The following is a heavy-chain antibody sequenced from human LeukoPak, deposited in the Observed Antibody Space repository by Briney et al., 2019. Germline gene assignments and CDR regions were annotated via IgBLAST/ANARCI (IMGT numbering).Heavy chain of an antibody. CDR2: ISAYNGNT. V-gene: IGHV1-18*01. CDR3: ARAESGSYEARLHY. CDR1: GYTLTSYG. J-gene: IGHJ4*02. D-gene: IGHD1-26*01. Sequence: ASVKVSCKASGYTLTSYGISWVRQAPGQGLEWMGWISAYNGNTNYAQKLQGRVTMTTDTSTSTAYMELRSLRSDDTAVYYCARAESGSYEARLHYWGQGTLVTVSS.